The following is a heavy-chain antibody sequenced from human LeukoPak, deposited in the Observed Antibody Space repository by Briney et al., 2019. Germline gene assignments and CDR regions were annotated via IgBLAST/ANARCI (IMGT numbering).Heavy chain of an antibody. V-gene: IGHV3-49*03. Sequence: GGSLRLSCTASGFTFGDYAMSWFRQAPGKGLEWVGFIRSKAYGGTTEYAASVKGGFTISRDDSKSIAYLQMNSLKTEDTAVYYCTRGSAASYGPYFDYWGQGTLVTVSS. CDR3: TRGSAASYGPYFDY. J-gene: IGHJ4*02. CDR1: GFTFGDYA. D-gene: IGHD5-18*01. CDR2: IRSKAYGGTT.